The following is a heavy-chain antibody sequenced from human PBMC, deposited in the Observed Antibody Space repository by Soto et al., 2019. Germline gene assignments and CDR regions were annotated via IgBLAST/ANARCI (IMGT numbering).Heavy chain of an antibody. D-gene: IGHD5-18*01. CDR1: GGTFSSYA. CDR2: IIPIFGTA. Sequence: QVQLVQSGAEVKKPGSSVKVSCKASGGTFSSYAISWVRQAPGQGLEWMGGIIPIFGTANYAQKFQGRVTITADESTSTAYMELSRLRSEDTVVYYCARGGYSYGTYYFDYWGQGTLVTVSS. CDR3: ARGGYSYGTYYFDY. V-gene: IGHV1-69*01. J-gene: IGHJ4*02.